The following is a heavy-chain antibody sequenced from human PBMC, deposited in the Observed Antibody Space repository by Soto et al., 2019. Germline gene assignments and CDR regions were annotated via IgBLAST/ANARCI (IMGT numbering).Heavy chain of an antibody. CDR3: ARRGSWSSWPIFDP. CDR1: GFTFSSYW. D-gene: IGHD6-13*01. J-gene: IGHJ5*02. V-gene: IGHV3-7*03. Sequence: PVGSLRLSCASSGFTFSSYWMSWVRHSPGKGLEWVANIKQDGSEKYYVDSVKGRFTISRDNAKNSLYLQMNSLRAEDTAVYYCARRGSWSSWPIFDPLGPGTLVTVSS. CDR2: IKQDGSEK.